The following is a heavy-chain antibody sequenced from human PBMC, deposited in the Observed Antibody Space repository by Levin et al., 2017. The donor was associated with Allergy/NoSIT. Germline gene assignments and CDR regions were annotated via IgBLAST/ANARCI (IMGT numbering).Heavy chain of an antibody. Sequence: GESLKISCAASGFTFSTAAMHWVRQAPGKGLEWVALISFDGSINYYADSAKGRFTISRDNSKNTLYLQMNSLRAGDTAVFYCAKETHSSSWSLGYWGQGTLVTVSS. J-gene: IGHJ4*02. CDR1: GFTFSTAA. CDR2: ISFDGSIN. D-gene: IGHD6-13*01. CDR3: AKETHSSSWSLGY. V-gene: IGHV3-30*18.